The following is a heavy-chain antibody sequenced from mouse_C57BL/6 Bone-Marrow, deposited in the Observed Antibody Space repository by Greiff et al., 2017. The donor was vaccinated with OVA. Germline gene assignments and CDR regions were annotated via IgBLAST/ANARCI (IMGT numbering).Heavy chain of an antibody. D-gene: IGHD2-3*01. CDR1: GFNIKNTY. J-gene: IGHJ4*01. V-gene: IGHV14-3*01. Sequence: EVKLVESVAELVRPGASVKLSCTASGFNIKNTYMHWVKQRPEQGLEWIGRIDPANGNTKYAPKFQGKATITADTSSNTAYLQLSSLTSEDTAIYYCARPFYDGYYAMDYWGQGTSVTVSS. CDR2: IDPANGNT. CDR3: ARPFYDGYYAMDY.